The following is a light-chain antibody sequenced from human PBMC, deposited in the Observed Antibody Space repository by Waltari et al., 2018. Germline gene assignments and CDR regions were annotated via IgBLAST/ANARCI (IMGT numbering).Light chain of an antibody. CDR3: QQYGTSPPYT. CDR1: QYVSSSS. CDR2: GAS. J-gene: IGKJ2*01. V-gene: IGKV3-20*01. Sequence: EIVLTQSPGTLSLSPGERATLSCRASQYVSSSSLAWYQQKPGQAPRLLIYGASSRATCIPDRFSGSGSGTDFTLTISRLEPEDFVVYYCQQYGTSPPYTFGQGTKLEI.